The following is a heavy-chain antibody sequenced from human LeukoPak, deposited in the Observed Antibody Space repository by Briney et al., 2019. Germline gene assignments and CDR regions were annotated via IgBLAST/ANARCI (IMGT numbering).Heavy chain of an antibody. D-gene: IGHD6-13*01. CDR1: GYTFTSYD. Sequence: ASVKVSCKASGYTFTSYDINWVRHATGQGLEWMGWMNPNSGNTGYAQKFQGRVTMTRNTSISTAYMELSSLRSEDTAVYYCARGRKRSSWYWFDPWGQGTLVTVSS. CDR3: ARGRKRSSWYWFDP. CDR2: MNPNSGNT. V-gene: IGHV1-8*01. J-gene: IGHJ5*02.